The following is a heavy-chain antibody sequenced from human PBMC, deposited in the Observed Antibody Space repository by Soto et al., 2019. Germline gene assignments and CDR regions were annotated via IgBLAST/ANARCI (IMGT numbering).Heavy chain of an antibody. CDR3: ARALPGASGYYAHY. CDR2: IIPIFGTA. Sequence: EASVKVSCKASGGTFSSYAISWVRQAPGQGLEWMGGIIPIFGTANYAQKFQGRVTITADESTSTAYMELSSLRSEDTAVYYCARALPGASGYYAHYWGQGTLVTVSS. V-gene: IGHV1-69*13. D-gene: IGHD3-3*01. CDR1: GGTFSSYA. J-gene: IGHJ4*02.